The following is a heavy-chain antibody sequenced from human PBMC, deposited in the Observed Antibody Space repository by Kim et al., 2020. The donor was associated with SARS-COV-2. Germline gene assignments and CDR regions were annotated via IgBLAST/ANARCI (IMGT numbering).Heavy chain of an antibody. Sequence: ASVKVSCKASGYTFTDYYIHWVRQAPGQGLEWMGWINPNSGGTNYAQKFQGRVTMTRDTSISTAYMELSRLKSDDTAVYYCSRAAGYYGSGSYIGMDVWGQWTTVTVSS. V-gene: IGHV1-2*02. CDR2: INPNSGGT. J-gene: IGHJ6*02. CDR1: GYTFTDYY. D-gene: IGHD3-10*01. CDR3: SRAAGYYGSGSYIGMDV.